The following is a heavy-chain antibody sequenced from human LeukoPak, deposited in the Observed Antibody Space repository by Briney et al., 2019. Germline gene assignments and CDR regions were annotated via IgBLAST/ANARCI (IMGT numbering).Heavy chain of an antibody. CDR1: GGSISSYY. D-gene: IGHD3-10*01. J-gene: IGHJ4*02. CDR3: ARADYYGSGYYFDY. V-gene: IGHV4-59*01. Sequence: SETLSLTCTVSGGSISSYYWSWIRQPPGKGLEWIGYIYYSGSTNYNPSLKSRVTISVDTSKNQFSLKLSSVTAADTAVYYCARADYYGSGYYFDYWGQGTLVTVSS. CDR2: IYYSGST.